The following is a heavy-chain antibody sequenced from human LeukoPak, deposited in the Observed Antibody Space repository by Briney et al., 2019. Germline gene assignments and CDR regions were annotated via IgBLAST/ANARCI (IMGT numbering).Heavy chain of an antibody. Sequence: PSETLSLTCSVSGDSFSNYYWSWIRQPPGKGLEWIGYIHYSGSTNYNPSLKGRVTISVDTSQNHLSLKLTSVTAADTAVYYCARVRFGQKWLQFDYWGQGTLVTVSS. CDR2: IHYSGST. V-gene: IGHV4-59*12. J-gene: IGHJ4*02. CDR3: ARVRFGQKWLQFDY. CDR1: GDSFSNYY. D-gene: IGHD5-24*01.